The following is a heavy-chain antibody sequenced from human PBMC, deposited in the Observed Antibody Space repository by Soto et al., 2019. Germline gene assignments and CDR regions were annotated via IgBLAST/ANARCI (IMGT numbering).Heavy chain of an antibody. J-gene: IGHJ6*02. Sequence: GGSLRLSCAGSGFTLSTYGMTWVRQAPGKGLEWVSAITGTGGNAYYVDSVKGRFTSSRDNSKNMLYLQMNSVRVEDTAVYYCARIRGYWYGLDVWGQGTTVTVSS. CDR1: GFTLSTYG. CDR2: ITGTGGNA. V-gene: IGHV3-23*01. CDR3: ARIRGYWYGLDV.